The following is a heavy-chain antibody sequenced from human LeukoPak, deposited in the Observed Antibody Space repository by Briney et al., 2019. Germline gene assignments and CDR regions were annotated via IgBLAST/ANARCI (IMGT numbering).Heavy chain of an antibody. D-gene: IGHD3-3*02. Sequence: PGGSLRLSCEVSGVTFEDYGMHWVRQAPGKGLEWVSLISADGVSTYYAESVKGRFTTSRDNSRSFLYLQMNSLKTEDTAVYYCAKGDHHNTHFSWYNYDMDVWGQGTTVAVSS. CDR1: GVTFEDYG. CDR2: ISADGVST. CDR3: AKGDHHNTHFSWYNYDMDV. J-gene: IGHJ6*02. V-gene: IGHV3-43*02.